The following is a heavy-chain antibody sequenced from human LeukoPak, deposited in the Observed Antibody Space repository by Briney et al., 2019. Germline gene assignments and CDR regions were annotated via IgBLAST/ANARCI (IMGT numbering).Heavy chain of an antibody. CDR1: GYTFTSYG. CDR3: ASLLYSSSWFYFDY. V-gene: IGHV1-2*02. CDR2: INPNSGGT. Sequence: GASVKVSCKASGYTFTSYGISWVRQAPGQGLEWMGWINPNSGGTNYAQKFQGRVTMTRDTSTSTAYMELSRLRSDNTAVYYCASLLYSSSWFYFDYWGQGTLVTVS. D-gene: IGHD6-13*01. J-gene: IGHJ4*02.